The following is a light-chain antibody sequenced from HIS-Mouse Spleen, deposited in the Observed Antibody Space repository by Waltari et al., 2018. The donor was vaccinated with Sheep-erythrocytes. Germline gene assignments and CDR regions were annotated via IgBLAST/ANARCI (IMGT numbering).Light chain of an antibody. CDR3: QQYNSYPLT. CDR2: KAS. Sequence: DIQMTQPPSTLSASVGDRVTITCRASQSISSWLAWYQQKPGKAPKLLIYKASSLGSGVPARFSGSGSGTEFTLTISSLQPDDFATYYCQQYNSYPLTFGGGTKVEIK. V-gene: IGKV1-5*03. J-gene: IGKJ4*01. CDR1: QSISSW.